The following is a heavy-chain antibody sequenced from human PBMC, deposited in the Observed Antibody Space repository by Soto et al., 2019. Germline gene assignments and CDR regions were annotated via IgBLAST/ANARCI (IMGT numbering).Heavy chain of an antibody. V-gene: IGHV4-38-2*01. CDR3: ARYYYDSTGYSQGEDNWFEH. D-gene: IGHD3-22*01. CDR2: IYHSGST. CDR1: GYCIRSRYH. J-gene: IGHJ5*02. Sequence: SDPLSLTCAASGYCIRSRYHWGWVRSPPGKGPEWLGSIYHSGSTYYNPSLKSRVTISVDTSKSQLSLKLSSVTAADTAVYYCARYYYDSTGYSQGEDNWFEHLGQGTLITVSS.